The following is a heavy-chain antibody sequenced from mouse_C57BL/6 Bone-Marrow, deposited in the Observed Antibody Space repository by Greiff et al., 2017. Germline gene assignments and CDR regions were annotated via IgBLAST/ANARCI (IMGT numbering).Heavy chain of an antibody. CDR3: ARDRRAYDSNWNYFDY. Sequence: EVQVVESGGGLVKPGGSLKLSCAASGFTFSSYAMSWVRQTPEKRLEWVATISDGGSYTYYPDNVKGRFTISRDNAKNNLYLQMSHLKSEDTAMYYCARDRRAYDSNWNYFDYWGQGTTLTVSS. V-gene: IGHV5-4*01. CDR1: GFTFSSYA. D-gene: IGHD2-5*01. CDR2: ISDGGSYT. J-gene: IGHJ2*01.